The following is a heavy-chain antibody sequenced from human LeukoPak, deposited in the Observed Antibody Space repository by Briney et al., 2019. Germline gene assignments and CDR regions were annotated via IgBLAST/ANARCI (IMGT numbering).Heavy chain of an antibody. J-gene: IGHJ4*02. CDR2: FNPNSGGT. CDR3: AREGNLGGNYFFDY. D-gene: IGHD4-23*01. V-gene: IGHV1-2*02. CDR1: GYTFTGYY. Sequence: GASVKVSCKASGYTFTGYYMHWVRQAPGQGLEWMGWFNPNSGGTNYAQKFQGRVTMTRDMSISTAYMDLSRLRSDDTAVYYCAREGNLGGNYFFDYWGQGTLVTVSS.